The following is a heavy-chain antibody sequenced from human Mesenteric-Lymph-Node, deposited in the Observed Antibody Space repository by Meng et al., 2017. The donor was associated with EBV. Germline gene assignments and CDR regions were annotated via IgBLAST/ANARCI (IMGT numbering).Heavy chain of an antibody. CDR2: IYYTGSS. Sequence: QVKLQDSGPGLCKPSETLSLTCTVSGGSVRSVNYYWNWIRQPPGKELEWIGHIYYTGSSNYNPSLKGRVTMSVDTSKNQFSLHLRSVTAADTAVYYCARAFTVVQGMFEPLMNWFDPWGQGTLVTVSS. CDR1: GGSVRSVNYY. V-gene: IGHV4-61*01. CDR3: ARAFTVVQGMFEPLMNWFDP. D-gene: IGHD3-10*01. J-gene: IGHJ5*02.